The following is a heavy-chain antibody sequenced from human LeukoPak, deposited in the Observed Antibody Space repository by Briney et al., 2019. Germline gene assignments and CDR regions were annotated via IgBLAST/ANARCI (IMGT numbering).Heavy chain of an antibody. Sequence: SETLSLTCTVSGGSISSSSYYWGWIRQPPGKGLEWIGSIYYSGSTYYNPSLKSRVTISVDTSENQFSLKLSSVTAADTAMYYCAGRLDCSSTSCYTTPPNWFDPWGQGTLVTVSS. D-gene: IGHD2-2*02. V-gene: IGHV4-39*01. CDR2: IYYSGST. CDR1: GGSISSSSYY. J-gene: IGHJ5*02. CDR3: AGRLDCSSTSCYTTPPNWFDP.